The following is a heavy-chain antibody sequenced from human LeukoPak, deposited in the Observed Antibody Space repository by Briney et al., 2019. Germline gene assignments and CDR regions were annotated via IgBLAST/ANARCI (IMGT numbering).Heavy chain of an antibody. CDR3: AKGPRIDY. CDR2: ISGSGGGI. Sequence: GGSLRLSCAASGFIFSNYAMTWVRQAPGKGLEWVSVISGSGGGIYYADSVKGRVTISRDNSKNTLYLQTNNLRAEDTAIYYCAKGPRIDYWGQGTLVTVSS. J-gene: IGHJ4*02. V-gene: IGHV3-23*01. CDR1: GFIFSNYA.